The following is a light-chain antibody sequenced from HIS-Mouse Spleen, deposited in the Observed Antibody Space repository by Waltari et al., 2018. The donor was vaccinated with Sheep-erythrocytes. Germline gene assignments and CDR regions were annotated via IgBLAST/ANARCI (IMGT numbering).Light chain of an antibody. CDR1: TSSVGSFNL. Sequence: QSALPQPASVSGSPGQSITISCTATTSSVGSFNLVPWYQQHPGKAPKLMIYEGSKRPSGVSNRFSGSKSGNTASLTISGLQAEDEADYYCCSYAGSSTPWVFGGGTKLTVL. V-gene: IGLV2-23*01. J-gene: IGLJ3*02. CDR3: CSYAGSSTPWV. CDR2: EGS.